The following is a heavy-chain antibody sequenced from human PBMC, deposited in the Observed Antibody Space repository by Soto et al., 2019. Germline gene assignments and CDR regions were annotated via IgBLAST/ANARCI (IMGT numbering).Heavy chain of an antibody. CDR2: INPNSGGT. CDR1: GYTFTGYY. CDR3: ARESGDPTSNLDY. D-gene: IGHD3-10*01. V-gene: IGHV1-2*02. Sequence: GAPVKVSCKASGYTFTGYYMHWVRQAPGQGLEWMGWINPNSGGTNYAQKFQGRVTMTRDTSISTAYMELSRLRSDDTALYYCARESGDPTSNLDYWGQGTLVTSPQ. J-gene: IGHJ4*02.